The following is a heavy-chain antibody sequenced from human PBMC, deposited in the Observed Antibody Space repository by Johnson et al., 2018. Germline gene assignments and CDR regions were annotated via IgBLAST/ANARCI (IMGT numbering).Heavy chain of an antibody. Sequence: QVQLLESGGGVVQPGTSLRLSCAASGFSFSNHGMHWVRQAPGKGLEWVAVVPYDGSNKYYADSVKGRFIISRDNAKNSLYLQMNSLRAEDTAVYYCARSYDSSGYYNYYYYYMDVWGKGTTVTVSS. V-gene: IGHV3-30*03. D-gene: IGHD3-22*01. J-gene: IGHJ6*03. CDR2: VPYDGSNK. CDR1: GFSFSNHG. CDR3: ARSYDSSGYYNYYYYYMDV.